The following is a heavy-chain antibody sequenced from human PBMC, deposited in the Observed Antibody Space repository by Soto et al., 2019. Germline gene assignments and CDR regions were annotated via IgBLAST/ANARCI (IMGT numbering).Heavy chain of an antibody. D-gene: IGHD3-10*01. CDR3: ARQGFGVLHGLVDV. J-gene: IGHJ6*02. CDR2: IYYSGST. CDR1: GGSISSSSYY. Sequence: PSETLSLTCTVSGGSISSSSYYWGWIRQPPGKGLEWIGSIYYSGSTSYNPSLKGRVSISVDTSKNQFSLTLTSVTAADTAVYYCARQGFGVLHGLVDVWGQGTTVTVSS. V-gene: IGHV4-39*07.